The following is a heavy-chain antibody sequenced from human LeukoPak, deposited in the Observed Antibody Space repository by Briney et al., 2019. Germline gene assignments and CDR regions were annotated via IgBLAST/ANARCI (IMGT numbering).Heavy chain of an antibody. CDR2: ISAYNGNT. D-gene: IGHD2-2*01. V-gene: IGHV1-18*01. Sequence: GASVKVSCKASGYTFTSYGISWVRQAPGQGLEWMGWISAYNGNTNYAQKLQGRVTMTTDTSTSTAYMELRSLRSDDTAVYYCAILGYCSSTGCSHSGGDYYYMDVWGKGTTVTVSS. CDR1: GYTFTSYG. CDR3: AILGYCSSTGCSHSGGDYYYMDV. J-gene: IGHJ6*03.